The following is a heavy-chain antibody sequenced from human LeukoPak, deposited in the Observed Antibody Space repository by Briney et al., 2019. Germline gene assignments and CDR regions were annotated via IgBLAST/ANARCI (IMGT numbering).Heavy chain of an antibody. CDR1: GGSISSYY. Sequence: SSETLSLTCTVSGGSISSYYWSWIRQPPGKGLEWIGSIYYTGSTYYNPSLKSRVTISVDMSKNQFSLKLSSVTAADTAVYYCWTSSRYGFDYWGQGTLVTVSS. V-gene: IGHV4-59*05. CDR2: IYYTGST. CDR3: WTSSRYGFDY. D-gene: IGHD5-18*01. J-gene: IGHJ4*02.